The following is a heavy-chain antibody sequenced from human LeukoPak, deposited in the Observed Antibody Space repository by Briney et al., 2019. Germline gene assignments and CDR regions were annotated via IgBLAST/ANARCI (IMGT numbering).Heavy chain of an antibody. CDR1: GFSFTSYW. Sequence: GESLKISCKGSGFSFTSYWIGWARQMPGKGLEWMGIIYPGDSDTRYSPSFQGQVTISADKSISTAYLQWSSLKASDTAMYYCARRGNYYDSSGYTYYFDYWGQGTLVTVSS. V-gene: IGHV5-51*01. J-gene: IGHJ4*02. CDR3: ARRGNYYDSSGYTYYFDY. CDR2: IYPGDSDT. D-gene: IGHD3-22*01.